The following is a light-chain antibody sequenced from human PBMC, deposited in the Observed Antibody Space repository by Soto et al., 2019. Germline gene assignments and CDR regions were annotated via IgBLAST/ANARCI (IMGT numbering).Light chain of an antibody. CDR2: DAS. V-gene: IGKV1D-13*01. J-gene: IGKJ2*01. CDR3: NQFNNYPVYT. CDR1: QGISSA. Sequence: AIQLTQSPSSLSASVGDRVTITCRASQGISSALAWYQQKPGKAPKLLIYDASSLESGVPSKFSGSGSATNFTLTTISLQPEDFVTYYCNQFNNYPVYTFGQGKNLEIK.